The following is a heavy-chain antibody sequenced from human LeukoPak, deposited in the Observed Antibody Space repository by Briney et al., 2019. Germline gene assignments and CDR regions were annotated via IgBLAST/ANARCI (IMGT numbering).Heavy chain of an antibody. V-gene: IGHV3-23*01. CDR1: GFTFNSYA. Sequence: GGSLRLSCAAFGFTFNSYAMSWVRQAPEKGLEWVATISGSGGGTYYADSVKGRFTISRDDSKNTLYLQMNSLRAEDTAVYYCAKDLGRYRNNYFDYWGQGTLVTVSS. J-gene: IGHJ4*02. D-gene: IGHD1-26*01. CDR2: ISGSGGGT. CDR3: AKDLGRYRNNYFDY.